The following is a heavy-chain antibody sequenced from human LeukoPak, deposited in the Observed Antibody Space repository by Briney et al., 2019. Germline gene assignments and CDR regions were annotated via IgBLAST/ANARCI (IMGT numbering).Heavy chain of an antibody. V-gene: IGHV3-30-3*01. CDR1: GFTFSSYA. J-gene: IGHJ3*02. Sequence: GGSLRLSCAASGFTFSSYAKHWVRQAPGKGLEWVAVISYDGSNKYYADSVKGRSTISRDNSKNTLYLQMNSLRAEDTAVYYCYGDYDAFDIWGQGTMVTVSS. D-gene: IGHD4-17*01. CDR3: YGDYDAFDI. CDR2: ISYDGSNK.